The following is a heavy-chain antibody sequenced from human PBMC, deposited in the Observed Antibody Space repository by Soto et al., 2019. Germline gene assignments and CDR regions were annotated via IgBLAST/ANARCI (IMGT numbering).Heavy chain of an antibody. J-gene: IGHJ4*02. V-gene: IGHV4-30-4*01. CDR1: GGSISRGDYY. Sequence: PSETLSLTCAVSGGSISRGDYYWSWVRQSPGKGLEWIGYIYHSGSTYYNPSLKSRVTISVDTSKNQFSLNLSSVTAADTAVYYCARGHDFWSGYPYNHGHYFEYWGQGTLVTVSS. CDR2: IYHSGST. CDR3: ARGHDFWSGYPYNHGHYFEY. D-gene: IGHD3-3*01.